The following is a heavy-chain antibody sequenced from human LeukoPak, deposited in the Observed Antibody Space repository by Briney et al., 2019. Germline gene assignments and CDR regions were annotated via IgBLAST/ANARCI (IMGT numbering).Heavy chain of an antibody. J-gene: IGHJ4*02. Sequence: GGSLRLSCAASGFTFSSYWMHWVRQAPGKGLVWVSRINSDGSSTSYADSVKGRFTISRDNAKNTLYLQMNILRAEDTAVYYCARGAYCGGDCPLPNSLYWGQGTPVTVSS. D-gene: IGHD2-21*01. CDR1: GFTFSSYW. CDR3: ARGAYCGGDCPLPNSLY. CDR2: INSDGSST. V-gene: IGHV3-74*01.